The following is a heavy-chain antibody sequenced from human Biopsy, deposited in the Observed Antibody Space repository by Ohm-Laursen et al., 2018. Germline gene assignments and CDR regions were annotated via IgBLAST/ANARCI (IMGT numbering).Heavy chain of an antibody. J-gene: IGHJ5*02. V-gene: IGHV1-2*02. D-gene: IGHD3-22*01. Sequence: ASVKVSCKASGFSFTGYYIHWVRQAPGQGLEWMGWISPKSGGTNYAQKFQGNITMTKNTSMSTAYMEMSRLRSDDTAVYYCTRGGYYYDSLAYYYWFDPWGQGTLVTVSS. CDR3: TRGGYYYDSLAYYYWFDP. CDR2: ISPKSGGT. CDR1: GFSFTGYY.